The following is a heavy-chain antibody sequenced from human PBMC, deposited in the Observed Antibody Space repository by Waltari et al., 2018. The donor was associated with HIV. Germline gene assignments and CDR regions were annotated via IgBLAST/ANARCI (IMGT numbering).Heavy chain of an antibody. D-gene: IGHD3-3*01. J-gene: IGHJ4*02. Sequence: EVQLVESGGDLVQPGGSLRLSCAASGFTFSSYWMHWVRQAPGKGLVGVSRIDTDGSTTTYVDSVKGRFTISRDNAKNILYLQMNSLRVEDTAVYYCARDVAGRGGYWGQGTLVSVSS. CDR1: GFTFSSYW. CDR3: ARDVAGRGGY. V-gene: IGHV3-74*01. CDR2: IDTDGSTT.